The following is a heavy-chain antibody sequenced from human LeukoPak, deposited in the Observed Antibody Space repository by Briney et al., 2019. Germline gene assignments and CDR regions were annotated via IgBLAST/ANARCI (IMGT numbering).Heavy chain of an antibody. V-gene: IGHV4-4*02. D-gene: IGHD2-2*02. CDR3: ATAPILRGEGGEHYKYGMDG. CDR2: IYHNGTP. Sequence: PSETLSLTCAVSVGSISSGNWWSWVRQSPGKGLEWIGEIYHNGTPNYNPSLKSRVTISAEKIKNHFSLKLTSVTAADTAVYYCATAPILRGEGGEHYKYGMDGWGQGTTVTVSS. J-gene: IGHJ6*02. CDR1: VGSISSGNW.